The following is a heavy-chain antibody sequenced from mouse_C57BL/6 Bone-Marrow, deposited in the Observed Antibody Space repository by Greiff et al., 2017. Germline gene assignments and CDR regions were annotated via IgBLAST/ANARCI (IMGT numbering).Heavy chain of an antibody. J-gene: IGHJ4*01. CDR3: ARGANWGIYDYAMDY. Sequence: EVQLQQSGPELVKPGASVKMSCKASGYTFTDYNMHWVKQSHGKSLEWIGYINPNNGGTSYNQKFKGKATLTVNKSSSTAYMELRSLTSEDSAVYYCARGANWGIYDYAMDYWGQGTSVTVSS. CDR2: INPNNGGT. CDR1: GYTFTDYN. V-gene: IGHV1-22*01. D-gene: IGHD4-1*01.